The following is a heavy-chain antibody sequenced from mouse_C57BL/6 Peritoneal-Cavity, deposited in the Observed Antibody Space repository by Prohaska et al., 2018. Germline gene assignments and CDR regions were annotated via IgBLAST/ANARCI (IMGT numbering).Heavy chain of an antibody. Sequence: PGASVKISCKASGYTFTDYYMNWVKQSHGKSLEWIGDINPNNGGTSYNQKFKVKATLTVEKSASTAYMELRIVTSEDSAGYYSASDGNLDDYAMDYWGQGTSVTVSS. CDR1: GYTFTDYY. CDR3: ASDGNLDDYAMDY. CDR2: INPNNGGT. J-gene: IGHJ4*01. V-gene: IGHV1-26*01. D-gene: IGHD2-1*01.